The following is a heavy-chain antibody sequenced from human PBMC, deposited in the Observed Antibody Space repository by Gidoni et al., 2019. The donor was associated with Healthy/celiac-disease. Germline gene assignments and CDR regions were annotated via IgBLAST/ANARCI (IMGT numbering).Heavy chain of an antibody. CDR3: AREAVDTAMVYYFDY. J-gene: IGHJ4*02. Sequence: EVQLVESGGGLIQPGGSLRLSCAASGFTVSSNYMSWVRQAPGKGLEWVSVIYSGGSTYYADSVKGRFTISRDNSKNTLYLQMNSLRAEDTAVYYCAREAVDTAMVYYFDYGGQGTLVTVSA. V-gene: IGHV3-53*01. CDR1: GFTVSSNY. CDR2: IYSGGST. D-gene: IGHD5-18*01.